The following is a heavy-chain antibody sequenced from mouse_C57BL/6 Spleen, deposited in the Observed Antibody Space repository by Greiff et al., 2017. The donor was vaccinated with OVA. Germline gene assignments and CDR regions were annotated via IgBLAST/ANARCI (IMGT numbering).Heavy chain of an antibody. Sequence: VQLQQPGAELVKPGASVKMSCKASGYTFTSYWITWVKQRPGQGLEWIGDIYPGSGSTNYNEKFKSKATLTVDTSSSTAYMQLSSLTSEDSAVYYCARKVPYYGSTYAMDYWGQGTSVTVSS. CDR1: GYTFTSYW. J-gene: IGHJ4*01. V-gene: IGHV1-55*01. CDR3: ARKVPYYGSTYAMDY. CDR2: IYPGSGST. D-gene: IGHD1-1*01.